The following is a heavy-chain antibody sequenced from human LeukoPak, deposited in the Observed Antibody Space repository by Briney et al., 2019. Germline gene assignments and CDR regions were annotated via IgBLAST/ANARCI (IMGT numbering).Heavy chain of an antibody. CDR2: ISGSGGST. Sequence: GGSLRLSCAASGFTFSSYAMSWVRQAPGKGLEWVSAISGSGGSTYYADSVKGRFTISRDNSKNTLYLQMNSLRAEDTAVYYCARGFGYCSGGSCQFDYWGQGTLVTVSS. V-gene: IGHV3-23*01. CDR3: ARGFGYCSGGSCQFDY. J-gene: IGHJ4*02. D-gene: IGHD2-15*01. CDR1: GFTFSSYA.